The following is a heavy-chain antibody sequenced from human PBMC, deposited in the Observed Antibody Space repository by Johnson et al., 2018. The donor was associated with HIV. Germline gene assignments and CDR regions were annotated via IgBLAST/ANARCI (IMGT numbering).Heavy chain of an antibody. D-gene: IGHD5-24*01. CDR2: ISYDGSNK. CDR1: GFTFSSYA. V-gene: IGHV3-30*04. CDR3: ARCDGRTLSRALDI. Sequence: QVQLVESGGGVVQPGRSLRLSCAASGFTFSSYAMHWVRQAPGKGLEWVAVISYDGSNKYYADSVKGRFTISRDNSKNTLYLQMNSLRAEDTAVYYCARCDGRTLSRALDIWGQGTMVTVS. J-gene: IGHJ3*02.